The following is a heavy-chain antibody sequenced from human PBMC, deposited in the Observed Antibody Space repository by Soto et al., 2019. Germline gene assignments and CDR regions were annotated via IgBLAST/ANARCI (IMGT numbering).Heavy chain of an antibody. D-gene: IGHD2-15*01. V-gene: IGHV4-39*01. CDR1: GAPISSNDYF. J-gene: IGHJ4*02. CDR3: AAIVVGATRHSDVDH. Sequence: PSETLSLTCSVSGAPISSNDYFWAWIRQPPGRGLESIASMHASGGTYHASSLKSRATMSLDTSKDQFSLKLQSVTAADTGTYYCAAIVVGATRHSDVDHWGQGTLVTVSS. CDR2: MHASGGT.